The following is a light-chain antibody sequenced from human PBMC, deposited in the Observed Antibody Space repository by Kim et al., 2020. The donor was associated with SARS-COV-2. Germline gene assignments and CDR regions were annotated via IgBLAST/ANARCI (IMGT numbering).Light chain of an antibody. Sequence: DIQMTQSPSTLSASVGDRATITCRASQSISSWLAWYQQKPGKAPKLLIYKASSLDSGVPSRFSGSGSGTEFTLTISSLQPDDFATYYCQQYNSYSTFGQGTKVDIK. J-gene: IGKJ1*01. CDR3: QQYNSYST. CDR2: KAS. CDR1: QSISSW. V-gene: IGKV1-5*03.